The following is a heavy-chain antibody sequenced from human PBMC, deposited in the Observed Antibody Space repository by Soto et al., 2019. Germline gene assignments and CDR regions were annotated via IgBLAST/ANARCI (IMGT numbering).Heavy chain of an antibody. V-gene: IGHV3-33*01. CDR3: ARDRGIAAAGTYFDY. Sequence: QVQLVESGGGVVQPGRSLRLSCAASGFTFSSYGMHWVRQAPGKGLEWVAVIWYDGSNKYYADSVKGRFTISRDNSKNRLYLQMNSLRAEDTAVYYCARDRGIAAAGTYFDYWGQGTLVTVSS. CDR2: IWYDGSNK. D-gene: IGHD6-13*01. J-gene: IGHJ4*02. CDR1: GFTFSSYG.